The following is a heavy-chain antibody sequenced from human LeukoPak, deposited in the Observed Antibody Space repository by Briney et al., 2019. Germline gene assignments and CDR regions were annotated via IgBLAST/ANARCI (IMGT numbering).Heavy chain of an antibody. V-gene: IGHV1-46*01. CDR2: INPSGGST. J-gene: IGHJ4*02. Sequence: ASVKVSCKASGYTFTSYYMHWVRQAPGQGLEWMGIINPSGGSTSYAQKFQGRVTMTRDTSTSTVYIELSSLRSEDTAVYYCAREGGGNAFDYWGQGTLVTVSS. CDR3: AREGGGNAFDY. D-gene: IGHD4-23*01. CDR1: GYTFTSYY.